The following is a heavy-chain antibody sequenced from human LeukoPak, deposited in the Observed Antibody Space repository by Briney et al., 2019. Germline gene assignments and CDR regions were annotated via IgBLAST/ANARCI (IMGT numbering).Heavy chain of an antibody. CDR1: GFTFSSYE. V-gene: IGHV3-48*03. Sequence: GGSLRLFCAASGFTFSSYEMNWVRQAPGKGLEWVLYISSSCSTIYYADSVKGRFTISRDNAKNSLYLQMNSLRAEETAVYYCAGEPLTYYYDSSGYDYWGQGTLVTVSS. CDR3: AGEPLTYYYDSSGYDY. D-gene: IGHD3-22*01. J-gene: IGHJ4*02. CDR2: ISSSCSTI.